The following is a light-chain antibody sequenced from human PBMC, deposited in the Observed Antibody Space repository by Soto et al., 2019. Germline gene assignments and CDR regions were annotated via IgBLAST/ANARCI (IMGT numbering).Light chain of an antibody. CDR2: EAS. CDR3: KQYNSYSK. V-gene: IGKV1-5*03. CDR1: QNINCW. J-gene: IGKJ5*01. Sequence: DIHMAQSPSSLSASVGDRVTITCRASQNINCWLAWYQQKPGKAPKLLIYEASSLEKGVPARFGGSGSGKEFTLTISSLQPDDFATYYCKQYNSYSKFGQGTRLEIK.